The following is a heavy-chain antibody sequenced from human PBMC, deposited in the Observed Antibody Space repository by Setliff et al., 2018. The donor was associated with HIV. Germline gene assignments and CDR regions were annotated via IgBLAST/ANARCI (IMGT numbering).Heavy chain of an antibody. CDR1: GGSISSGDYY. J-gene: IGHJ4*02. CDR3: ARGVRGIVATTH. CDR2: IYNSVST. D-gene: IGHD5-12*01. V-gene: IGHV4-30-4*01. Sequence: SETLSLTCTVPGGSISSGDYYWSWIRQPPGKGLEWIGYIYNSVSTFYNPSLKSRITILVDTSRNQFSLKLNSVTAADTAVYYCARGVRGIVATTHWGQGALVTVSS.